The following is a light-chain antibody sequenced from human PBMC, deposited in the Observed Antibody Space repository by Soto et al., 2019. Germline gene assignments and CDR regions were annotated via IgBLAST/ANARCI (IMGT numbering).Light chain of an antibody. V-gene: IGLV2-8*01. CDR3: RSYEGINTLV. CDR2: EVS. Sequence: QSALTQPPSASGSPGQSVTVSCTGTSSDVGGYNYVSWYQQHPGKAPKLMIYEVSKRPSGVPDRFSGSKSGNTASLTVSGLQAEDEADYYCRSYEGINTLVFGGGTKVTVL. CDR1: SSDVGGYNY. J-gene: IGLJ2*01.